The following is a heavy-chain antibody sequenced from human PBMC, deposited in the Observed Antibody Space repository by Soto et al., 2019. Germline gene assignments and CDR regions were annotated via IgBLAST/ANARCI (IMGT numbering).Heavy chain of an antibody. V-gene: IGHV3-33*01. CDR3: ARDDAFANENAFDL. Sequence: PGGPLRLSCAVSGFSFRTYGFHWVRQPPGKGLQWVAVISPKGHSDSVEGRFTISRDNSKDTLYLQMNNLRAEDTAVYYCARDDAFANENAFDLWGQGTKVTVSS. CDR2: ISPK. J-gene: IGHJ3*01. D-gene: IGHD1-1*01. CDR1: GFSFRTYG.